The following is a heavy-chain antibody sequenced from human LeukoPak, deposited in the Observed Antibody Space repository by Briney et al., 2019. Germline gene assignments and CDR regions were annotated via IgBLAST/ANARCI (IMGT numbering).Heavy chain of an antibody. CDR3: ARGRYYYGSGSYYTGEYYFDY. J-gene: IGHJ4*02. V-gene: IGHV3-33*01. CDR2: IWYDGSNK. CDR1: GFTFSSYG. Sequence: GRSLRLSCAASGFTFSSYGMHWVRQAPGKGLEWVAVIWYDGSNKYYADSVKGRFTISRDSSKNTLYLQMNSLRAEDTAVYYCARGRYYYGSGSYYTGEYYFDYWGQGTLVTVSS. D-gene: IGHD3-10*01.